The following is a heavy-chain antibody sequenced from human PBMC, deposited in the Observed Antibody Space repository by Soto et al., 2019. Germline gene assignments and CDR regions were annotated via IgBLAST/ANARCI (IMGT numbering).Heavy chain of an antibody. Sequence: GGSLRLSCAASGFTVSSNYMSWVRQAPGKGLEWVSVIYSGGSTYYADSVKGRFTISRHNSKNTLYLQMNSLRAEDTAVYYCARDTIAVADANYYYYGMDVWGQGTTVTVSS. J-gene: IGHJ6*02. V-gene: IGHV3-53*04. CDR1: GFTVSSNY. CDR2: IYSGGST. D-gene: IGHD6-19*01. CDR3: ARDTIAVADANYYYYGMDV.